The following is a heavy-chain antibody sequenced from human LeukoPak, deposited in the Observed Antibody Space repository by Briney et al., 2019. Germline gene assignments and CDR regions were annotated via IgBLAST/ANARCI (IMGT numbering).Heavy chain of an antibody. J-gene: IGHJ4*02. D-gene: IGHD3-16*01. Sequence: PGGSLRLSCAASGFTFSSYAMSWVRQAPGKGLEWVSAISGSGSSTYYADSVKGRFTISRDNSKNTLYLQMNSLRAEDTAVYYCAKTRGLRGTYYFDYWGQGTLVTVSS. CDR3: AKTRGLRGTYYFDY. CDR1: GFTFSSYA. CDR2: ISGSGSST. V-gene: IGHV3-23*01.